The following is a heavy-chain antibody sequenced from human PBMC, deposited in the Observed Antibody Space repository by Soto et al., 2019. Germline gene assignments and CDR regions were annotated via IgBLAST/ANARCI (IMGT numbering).Heavy chain of an antibody. D-gene: IGHD3-3*01. CDR2: IYYSGST. Sequence: PSETLSLTCTVSGGSISSSSYYWGWIRQPPGKGLEWIGSIYYSGSTYYNPSLKSRVTISVDTSKNQFSPRLSSVTAADTAVYYCATQLRFLEWLFDYWGQGTLVTVSS. V-gene: IGHV4-39*01. CDR3: ATQLRFLEWLFDY. J-gene: IGHJ4*02. CDR1: GGSISSSSYY.